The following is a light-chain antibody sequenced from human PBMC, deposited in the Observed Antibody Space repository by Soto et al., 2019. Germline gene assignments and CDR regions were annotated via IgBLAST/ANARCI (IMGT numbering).Light chain of an antibody. J-gene: IGKJ1*01. Sequence: EIVLTQSPATLSLSPGERATLSCRASRSVSSFLAWYQQKPGQAPRLLISDASKRATGVPDRFSGSGSGTDFTLTISRLEPEDLAVYYCHQYDRLPLTFGQGTKVDIK. V-gene: IGKV3-11*01. CDR2: DAS. CDR3: HQYDRLPLT. CDR1: RSVSSF.